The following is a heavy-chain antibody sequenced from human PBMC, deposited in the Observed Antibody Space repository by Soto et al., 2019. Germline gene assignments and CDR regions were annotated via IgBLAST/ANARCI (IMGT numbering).Heavy chain of an antibody. V-gene: IGHV4-4*02. D-gene: IGHD6-13*01. J-gene: IGHJ3*02. CDR2: IYHSGST. CDR1: GGSTSSSNW. Sequence: SETLSLTCTVSGGSTSSSNWWSWVRQPPGEGLEWIGEIYHSGSTNYNPSLQSRVTISVDKSENQFSLKMRSVTAADTAVYYCARSPSSSWYGGGAFDIWGQGTMVTVSS. CDR3: ARSPSSSWYGGGAFDI.